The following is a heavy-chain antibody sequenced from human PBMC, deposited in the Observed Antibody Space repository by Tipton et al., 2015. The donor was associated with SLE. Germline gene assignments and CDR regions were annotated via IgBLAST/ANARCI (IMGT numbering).Heavy chain of an antibody. D-gene: IGHD3-10*01. Sequence: SLRLSCAASGVLFSTFAMHWVRQAPGAGLEWVAVISFDGRNKNYADSVKGRFSISRDNSQNTLYLQMNSLRAEDTAMYYCARDRDCVTIDCHNVFDIWGQGTLVTVSS. J-gene: IGHJ3*02. CDR2: ISFDGRNK. V-gene: IGHV3-30*04. CDR1: GVLFSTFA. CDR3: ARDRDCVTIDCHNVFDI.